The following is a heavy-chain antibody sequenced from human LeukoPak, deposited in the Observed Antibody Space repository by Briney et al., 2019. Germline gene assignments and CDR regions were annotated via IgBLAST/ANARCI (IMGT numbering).Heavy chain of an antibody. D-gene: IGHD3-10*01. CDR2: ISSSSIYI. Sequence: GGSLRLSCAASGFTLSSYSMNWVRQAPGKGLEWVSSISSSSIYIYYADSVKGRFAISRDNAKKSLYLQMNSLRAEDTAVYYCARVYASGSYPRIYFEYWGQGTLVTVSS. CDR3: ARVYASGSYPRIYFEY. V-gene: IGHV3-21*01. J-gene: IGHJ4*02. CDR1: GFTLSSYS.